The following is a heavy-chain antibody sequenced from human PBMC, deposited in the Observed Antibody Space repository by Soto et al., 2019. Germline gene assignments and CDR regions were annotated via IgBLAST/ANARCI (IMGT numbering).Heavy chain of an antibody. D-gene: IGHD3-10*01. Sequence: PGGSLRLSCISSGFTFRTYTMNWVRQAPGKGLEWVSGIRGFSPYTFYAESVEGRFTISRDNAKNSLYLQMDSLRAEDTAVYYCARDRGYDAHDYYYNAMDVWGQGTTVTVS. V-gene: IGHV3-21*01. J-gene: IGHJ6*02. CDR1: GFTFRTYT. CDR3: ARDRGYDAHDYYYNAMDV. CDR2: IRGFSPYT.